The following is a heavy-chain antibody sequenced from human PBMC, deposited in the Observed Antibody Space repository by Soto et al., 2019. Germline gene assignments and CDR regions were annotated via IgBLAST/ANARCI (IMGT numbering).Heavy chain of an antibody. CDR1: GYTFTSYG. CDR2: ISAYNGNT. CDR3: ARVVGDHNWFDP. J-gene: IGHJ5*02. Sequence: ASVKVSYKASGYTFTSYGISWVRQAPGQGLEWMGWISAYNGNTNYAQKLQGRVTMTTDTSTSTAYMELRSLRSDETAVYYCARVVGDHNWFDPWGQGTLVTVSS. V-gene: IGHV1-18*01. D-gene: IGHD1-26*01.